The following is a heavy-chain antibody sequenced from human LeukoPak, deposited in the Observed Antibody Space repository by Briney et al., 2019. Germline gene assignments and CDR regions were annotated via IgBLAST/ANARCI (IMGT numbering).Heavy chain of an antibody. Sequence: PSETLSLTCTVSGDSISSYYWSWIRQPPGKGLEWIGYIYYSGSTHYNPSLKSRVTISLDMSKNQFSLRLTSVTAADTAIYYCARHGLYQDYGYWGQGILVTVSS. CDR3: ARHGLYQDYGY. J-gene: IGHJ4*02. CDR2: IYYSGST. D-gene: IGHD3-16*01. V-gene: IGHV4-59*08. CDR1: GDSISSYY.